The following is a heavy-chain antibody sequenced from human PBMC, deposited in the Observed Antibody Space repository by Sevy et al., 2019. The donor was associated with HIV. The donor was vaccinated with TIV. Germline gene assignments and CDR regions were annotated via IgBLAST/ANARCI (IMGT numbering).Heavy chain of an antibody. CDR1: GFIFSTDW. V-gene: IGHV3-74*01. J-gene: IGHJ6*03. Sequence: GGSRRLSWVASGFIFSTDWMHWVRQAPGKGLGWVSRIETDGSDTSYADSLKGRFTISRDNAKNTLYLQMNSLRAEDTAVYYCVRDRPGPKHYMDVWGKGTPVTVSS. CDR3: VRDRPGPKHYMDV. CDR2: IETDGSDT.